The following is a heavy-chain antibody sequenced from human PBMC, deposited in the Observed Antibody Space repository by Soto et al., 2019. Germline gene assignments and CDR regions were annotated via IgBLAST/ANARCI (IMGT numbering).Heavy chain of an antibody. Sequence: QVQLQESGPGLVKPSETLSLTCTVSGGTISRYYWSWIRQPPGKGLEWIGYMYTTGSTVYNPSFKRRVTISVDTSKNQFSQKLNSVTAADTAVYYCARDLWGYCGTDCYPLDVWGQGTTVTVSS. J-gene: IGHJ6*02. V-gene: IGHV4-59*01. CDR3: ARDLWGYCGTDCYPLDV. CDR1: GGTISRYY. CDR2: MYTTGST. D-gene: IGHD2-21*02.